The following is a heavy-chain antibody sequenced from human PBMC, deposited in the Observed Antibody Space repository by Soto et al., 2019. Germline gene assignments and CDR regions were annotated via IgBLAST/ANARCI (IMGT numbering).Heavy chain of an antibody. V-gene: IGHV4-39*01. Sequence: SETLSLTCTVSGGSISSSSYYWGWIRQPPGKGLEWIGSIYYSGSTYYNPSLKSRVTISVDTSKNQFSLKLSSVTAADTAVYYCARHVVRSGYYFDYWGQGTLVTVSS. CDR3: ARHVVRSGYYFDY. CDR2: IYYSGST. D-gene: IGHD2-2*01. CDR1: GGSISSSSYY. J-gene: IGHJ4*02.